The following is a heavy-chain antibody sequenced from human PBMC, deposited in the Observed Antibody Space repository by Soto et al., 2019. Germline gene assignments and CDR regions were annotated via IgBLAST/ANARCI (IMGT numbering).Heavy chain of an antibody. CDR1: GGTVSSYA. Sequence: QVQLVQSGAEVKKPGSSVKVSCKASGGTVSSYAISWVRQAPGQGLEWMGGIIPIFGTANYGQRFQGRVTITADEYTGTAYMELNSLTSDDTAVYYGARDFRYSYGSTGAEKDAFEIWGQGTLVTVSS. CDR2: IIPIFGTA. V-gene: IGHV1-69*01. J-gene: IGHJ3*02. CDR3: ARDFRYSYGSTGAEKDAFEI. D-gene: IGHD5-18*01.